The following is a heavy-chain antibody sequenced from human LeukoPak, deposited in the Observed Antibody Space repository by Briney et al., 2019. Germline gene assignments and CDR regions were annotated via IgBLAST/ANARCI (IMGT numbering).Heavy chain of an antibody. J-gene: IGHJ4*02. CDR2: ISGSGGST. Sequence: GGSLRLSCAASGFTFSSYAMSWVRQAPEKGQEWVSAISGSGGSTYYADSVKGRFTISRDNSKNTLHLQMNSLRAEDTAVYYCAKDTRELLLDYWGQGTLVTVSS. CDR1: GFTFSSYA. CDR3: AKDTRELLLDY. D-gene: IGHD1-26*01. V-gene: IGHV3-23*01.